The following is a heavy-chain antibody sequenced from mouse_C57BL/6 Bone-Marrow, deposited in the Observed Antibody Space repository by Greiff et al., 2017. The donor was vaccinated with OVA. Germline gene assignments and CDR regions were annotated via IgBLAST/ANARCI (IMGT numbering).Heavy chain of an antibody. CDR1: GFTFSSYA. CDR2: ISDGGSYT. CDR3: ARVPYYGKDYFDY. D-gene: IGHD1-1*01. Sequence: DVMLVESGGGLVKPGGSLKLSCAASGFTFSSYAMSWVRQTPEKRLEWVATISDGGSYTYYPDNVKGRFTISRDNAKNNLYLQMSHLKSEDTAMYYCARVPYYGKDYFDYWGQGTTLTVSS. J-gene: IGHJ2*01. V-gene: IGHV5-4*03.